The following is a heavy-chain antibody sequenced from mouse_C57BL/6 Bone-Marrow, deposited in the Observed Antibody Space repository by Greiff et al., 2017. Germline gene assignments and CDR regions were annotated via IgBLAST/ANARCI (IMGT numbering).Heavy chain of an antibody. CDR1: GYTFTSYW. D-gene: IGHD2-3*01. CDR2: IDPSDSYT. V-gene: IGHV1-69*01. CDR3: GRGGYLAWFAY. J-gene: IGHJ3*01. Sequence: QVQLQQPGAELVMPGASVKLSCKASGYTFTSYWMHWVKQRPGQGLEWIGEIDPSDSYTNYNQKFKGKSTLTVDKSSSTAYMQLSSLTAEDSAVYYCGRGGYLAWFAYWGQGTLVTVSA.